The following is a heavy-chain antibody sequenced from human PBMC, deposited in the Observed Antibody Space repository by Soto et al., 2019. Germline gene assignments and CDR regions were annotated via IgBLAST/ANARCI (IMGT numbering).Heavy chain of an antibody. V-gene: IGHV4-39*01. Sequence: QLRLQESGPGLVKPSETLSLTCTVSGGSIRSSTYYWGWIRQPPGKGLEWIGSIYYSGSTQYNPSLKSRVTMSVDTATNQFSLKLNSVTAADTAVYYCTRHEGGAAADRPLDYWGQGTLVTVSS. J-gene: IGHJ4*02. CDR1: GGSIRSSTYY. CDR2: IYYSGST. CDR3: TRHEGGAAADRPLDY. D-gene: IGHD6-13*01.